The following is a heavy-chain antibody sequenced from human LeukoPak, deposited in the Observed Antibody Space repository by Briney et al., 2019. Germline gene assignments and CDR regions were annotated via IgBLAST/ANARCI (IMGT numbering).Heavy chain of an antibody. CDR2: IYYSGST. D-gene: IGHD6-13*01. V-gene: IGHV4-59*12. Sequence: SETLSLTCTVSGGSISSYYWSWIRQPPGKGLEWIGYIYYSGSTNYNPSLKSRVTISVDTSKNQFSLNLSSVTAADTAVYYCARTAAPGTDYWGQGTLVTVSS. CDR3: ARTAAPGTDY. CDR1: GGSISSYY. J-gene: IGHJ4*02.